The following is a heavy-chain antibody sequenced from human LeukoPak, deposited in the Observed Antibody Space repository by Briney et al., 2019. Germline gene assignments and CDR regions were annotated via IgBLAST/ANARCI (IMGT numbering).Heavy chain of an antibody. D-gene: IGHD3-22*01. Sequence: GGSLRLSCAASGFTFSSYAMHWVRQAPGKGLEWVAVISYDGSNKYYADSVKGRFTISRDNSKNTLYPQMNSLRAEDTAVYYCARAKTYYYDSSAPLGYWGQGTLVTVSS. CDR1: GFTFSSYA. J-gene: IGHJ4*02. V-gene: IGHV3-30-3*01. CDR3: ARAKTYYYDSSAPLGY. CDR2: ISYDGSNK.